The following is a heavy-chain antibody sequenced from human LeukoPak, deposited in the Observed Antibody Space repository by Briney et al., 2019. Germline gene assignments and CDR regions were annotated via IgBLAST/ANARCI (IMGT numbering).Heavy chain of an antibody. CDR2: ISSSSSYI. Sequence: PGGSLRLSCAASGFTFNSYSMNWVRQAPGKGLEWVSSISSSSSYIYYADSVKGRFTISRDNAKNSLYLQMNSLRAEDTAVYYCAKPWGQATTIIGSFDYWGQGTLVTVSS. CDR1: GFTFNSYS. V-gene: IGHV3-21*04. CDR3: AKPWGQATTIIGSFDY. J-gene: IGHJ4*02. D-gene: IGHD5-24*01.